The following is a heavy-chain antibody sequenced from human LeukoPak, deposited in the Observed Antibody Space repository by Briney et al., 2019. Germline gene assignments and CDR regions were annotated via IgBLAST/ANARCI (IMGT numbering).Heavy chain of an antibody. CDR2: IIPIFDTP. D-gene: IGHD5-24*01. Sequence: GASVKVSCKASGGTISSYRVNWVRQAPGQKLEWMGGIIPIFDTPNYAQNCQGRVTITADKSTSTAYMELSSLRTEDTAIYYCATIVDGYRHRNNPFDSWGQGTLVTVSS. J-gene: IGHJ4*02. V-gene: IGHV1-69*06. CDR3: ATIVDGYRHRNNPFDS. CDR1: GGTISSYR.